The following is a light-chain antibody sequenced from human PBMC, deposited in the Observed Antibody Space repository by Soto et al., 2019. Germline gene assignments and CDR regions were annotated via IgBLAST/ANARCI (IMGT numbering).Light chain of an antibody. J-gene: IGLJ1*01. CDR1: SSDVGGYNY. CDR3: SSYTKSSTLYV. V-gene: IGLV2-14*01. CDR2: DVT. Sequence: QSALTQPASVSASPGQSITISCTGTSSDVGGYNYVSWYQQHPGKAPKLMIFDVTNRPSGVSNRFSASKSANTASLTISGLQPEDEAEYYCSSYTKSSTLYVFGSGTKVTVL.